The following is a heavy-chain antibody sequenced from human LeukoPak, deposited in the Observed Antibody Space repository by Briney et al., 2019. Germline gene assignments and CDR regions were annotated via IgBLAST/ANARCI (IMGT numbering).Heavy chain of an antibody. J-gene: IGHJ4*02. CDR2: IYSDGDT. CDR3: ARGPWASFDY. V-gene: IGHV3-66*01. Sequence: GGSLRLSCAASGFTVSRNYMTWVRQAPGKGLEWVSVIYSDGDTYYVDSVKGRFTISRDNSKNTLYLQMNSLRAEDTAVYYCARGPWASFDYWGQGTLVTVSS. CDR1: GFTVSRNY. D-gene: IGHD3-16*01.